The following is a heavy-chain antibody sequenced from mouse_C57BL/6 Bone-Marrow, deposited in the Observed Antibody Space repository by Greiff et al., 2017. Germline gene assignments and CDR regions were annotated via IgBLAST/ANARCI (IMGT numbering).Heavy chain of an antibody. Sequence: DVKLVESGGDLVKPGGSLKLSCAASGFTFSSYGMSWVRQTPDKRLEWVATISSGGSYNYYPDSVKGRFTISRDNAKNTLYLQMSSRKSEDTAMYYCARWLRPAWFAYWGQGTLVTVAA. CDR2: ISSGGSYN. CDR3: ARWLRPAWFAY. CDR1: GFTFSSYG. V-gene: IGHV5-6*02. J-gene: IGHJ3*01.